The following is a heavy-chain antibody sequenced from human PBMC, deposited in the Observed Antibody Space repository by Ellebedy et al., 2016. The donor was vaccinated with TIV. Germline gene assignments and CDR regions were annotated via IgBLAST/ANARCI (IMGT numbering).Heavy chain of an antibody. CDR3: ARMWVINYYDSSGPTHWGFDY. CDR2: ISAYNGNT. D-gene: IGHD3-22*01. CDR1: GYTFTSYG. J-gene: IGHJ4*02. Sequence: ASVKVSXXASGYTFTSYGVSWVRQAPGQGLEWMGWISAYNGNTHYAQKLQGRVTMTTDTATSTAFMELRSLRSDDTAVYYCARMWVINYYDSSGPTHWGFDYWGQGTLVTVSS. V-gene: IGHV1-18*01.